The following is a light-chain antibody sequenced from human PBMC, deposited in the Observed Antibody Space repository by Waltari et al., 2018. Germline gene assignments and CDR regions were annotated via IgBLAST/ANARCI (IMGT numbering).Light chain of an antibody. CDR2: TAA. Sequence: DIQMTQSPSSVSASIGETVTITCRASHDISGSLAWLKQKTGTAPTLLIYTAANLQTGAPSMFRGSGSGTDFTLTITGLQPEDFATYYCQQGLSFPLRFGGGTKLEIK. V-gene: IGKV1-12*01. CDR3: QQGLSFPLR. J-gene: IGKJ4*01. CDR1: HDISGS.